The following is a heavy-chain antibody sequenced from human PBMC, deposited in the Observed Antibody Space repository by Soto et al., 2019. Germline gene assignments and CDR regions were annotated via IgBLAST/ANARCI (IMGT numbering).Heavy chain of an antibody. D-gene: IGHD3-10*01. CDR3: ARRTAGGSETHYNSRFDP. CDR2: INHSGTT. J-gene: IGHJ5*02. V-gene: IGHV4-34*01. Sequence: PSETLSLTCAVYGGSFSGYYWSWIRQPPGRGLEWIGEINHSGTTNNNPSLKSRVTISVDTSKNQFSLKVSSVTAADTAVYYCARRTAGGSETHYNSRFDPWGQGTLVTVSS. CDR1: GGSFSGYY.